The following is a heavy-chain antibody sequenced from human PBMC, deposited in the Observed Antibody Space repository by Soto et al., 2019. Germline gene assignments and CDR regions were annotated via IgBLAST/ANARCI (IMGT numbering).Heavy chain of an antibody. CDR3: ARDLSPYSDYYDESTSETWFDP. D-gene: IGHD3-16*01. Sequence: QVQLVASGGGLVQPGGSLRLSCAASGFTFSDYYMSWLRQPPGKGLEWVSYISKSGSIIHFADSVKGRFAISRDNAKNTLYLQMSRLRAEDTALYYCARDLSPYSDYYDESTSETWFDPWGQGNLVTVSS. CDR1: GFTFSDYY. J-gene: IGHJ5*02. V-gene: IGHV3-11*01. CDR2: ISKSGSII.